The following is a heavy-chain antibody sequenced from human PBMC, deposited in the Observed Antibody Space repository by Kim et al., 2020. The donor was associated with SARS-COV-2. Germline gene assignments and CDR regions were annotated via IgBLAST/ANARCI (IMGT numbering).Heavy chain of an antibody. CDR1: GFTLNTYW. V-gene: IGHV3-74*01. CDR3: ARGMFSSGFDV. Sequence: GGSLRLSCVASGFTLNTYWINWVRQAPGKGLVWVSRISNGGSSTHYADSVKGRFTMSRDNAENTVILQMHSLRAEDTAVYYCARGMFSSGFDVWGQGTTVTISS. J-gene: IGHJ6*02. D-gene: IGHD3-10*02. CDR2: ISNGGSST.